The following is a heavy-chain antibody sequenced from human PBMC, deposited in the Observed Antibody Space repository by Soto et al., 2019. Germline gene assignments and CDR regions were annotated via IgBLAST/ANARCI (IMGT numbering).Heavy chain of an antibody. J-gene: IGHJ5*02. V-gene: IGHV4-39*01. CDR1: GGSINSSSYF. Sequence: KTSETLSLTCSVSGGSINSSSYFWGWFRQPPGKGLEWIGSIYYSGSTYCNPSLRSRVTISVDTSKNQFSLKLSSVTAADTAVFYCARHYSSGSRNWFDPWRQRTLVTVPS. CDR2: IYYSGST. CDR3: ARHYSSGSRNWFDP. D-gene: IGHD6-19*01.